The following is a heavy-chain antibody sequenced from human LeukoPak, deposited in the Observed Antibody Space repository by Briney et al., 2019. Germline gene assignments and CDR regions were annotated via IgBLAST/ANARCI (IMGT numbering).Heavy chain of an antibody. V-gene: IGHV3-21*04. Sequence: GGSLRLSCAAPGFTFSSYSMNWVRQAPGKGLEWVSSISSSSSYIYYGDSVKGRFTISRDNAKKSLYLQMNSLRAEDTAVYYCARDYNCWGQGTLVTVSS. D-gene: IGHD3-10*01. CDR2: ISSSSSYI. CDR3: ARDYNC. J-gene: IGHJ4*02. CDR1: GFTFSSYS.